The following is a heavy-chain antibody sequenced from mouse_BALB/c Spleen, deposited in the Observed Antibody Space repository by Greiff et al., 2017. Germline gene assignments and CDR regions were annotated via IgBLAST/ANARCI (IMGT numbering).Heavy chain of an antibody. CDR2: ISSGSSTI. V-gene: IGHV5-17*02. J-gene: IGHJ3*01. CDR3: ARIPFAY. Sequence: DVQLQESGGGLVQPGGSRKLSCAASGFTFSSFGMHWVRQAPEKGLEWVAYISSGSSTIYYADTVKGRFTISRDNPKNTLFLQMTSLRSEDTAMYYCARIPFAYWGQGTLVTVSA. CDR1: GFTFSSFG. D-gene: IGHD5-1-1*01.